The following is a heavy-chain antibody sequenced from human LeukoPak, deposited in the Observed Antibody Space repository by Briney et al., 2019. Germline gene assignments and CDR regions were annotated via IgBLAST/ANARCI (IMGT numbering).Heavy chain of an antibody. CDR2: IIPILGIA. CDR1: GGTFSSYT. J-gene: IGHJ5*02. Sequence: GASVKVSCKASGGTFSSYTISWVRQAPGQGLEWMGRIIPILGIANYAQKFQGRVTITADKSTSTAYMGLSSLRSEDTAVYYCARDYGYCSSTSCSRNWFDPWGQGTLVTVSS. V-gene: IGHV1-69*04. CDR3: ARDYGYCSSTSCSRNWFDP. D-gene: IGHD2-2*03.